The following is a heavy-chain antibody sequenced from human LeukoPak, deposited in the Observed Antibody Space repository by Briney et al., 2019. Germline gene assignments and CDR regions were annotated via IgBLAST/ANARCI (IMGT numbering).Heavy chain of an antibody. Sequence: GGSLRLSCAASGFTFSSYSMNWVRQAPGKGLEWVSSISSSSYIYYADSVKGRFTISRDNAKNSLYLQMNSLRAEDTAVYYCARDRSGYDSTVTIYYYYYYYMDVWGKGTTVTVSS. D-gene: IGHD5-12*01. CDR1: GFTFSSYS. J-gene: IGHJ6*03. V-gene: IGHV3-21*01. CDR2: ISSSSYI. CDR3: ARDRSGYDSTVTIYYYYYYYMDV.